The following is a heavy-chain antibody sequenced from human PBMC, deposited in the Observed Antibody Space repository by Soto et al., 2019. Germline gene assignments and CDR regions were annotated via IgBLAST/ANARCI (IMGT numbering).Heavy chain of an antibody. CDR1: GFTFSSYA. D-gene: IGHD6-13*01. V-gene: IGHV3-30-3*01. J-gene: IGHJ6*02. CDR2: ISYDGSNK. CDR3: ARDSIAPAGTRPYYCMDL. Sequence: QVQLVESGGGVVQPGRSLRLSCAASGFTFSSYAMHWVRQAPGKGLEWVAVISYDGSNKYYADSVKGRFTISRDNSKNPLFLQLHSLRAEDTAVSYCARDSIAPAGTRPYYCMDLWGQGTTVTVSS.